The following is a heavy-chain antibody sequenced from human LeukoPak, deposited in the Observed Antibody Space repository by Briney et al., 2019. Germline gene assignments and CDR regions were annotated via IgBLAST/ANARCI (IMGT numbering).Heavy chain of an antibody. CDR3: ARESGRGYSYGPLGY. Sequence: ASVKVSCKASGYTFTSYGISWVRQAPGQGLEWMGWISAYNGDTNYAQKLQGRVTMTTDTSTSTAYMELRSLRSDDTAVYYCARESGRGYSYGPLGYWGQGTLVTVSS. J-gene: IGHJ4*02. D-gene: IGHD5-18*01. CDR2: ISAYNGDT. CDR1: GYTFTSYG. V-gene: IGHV1-18*01.